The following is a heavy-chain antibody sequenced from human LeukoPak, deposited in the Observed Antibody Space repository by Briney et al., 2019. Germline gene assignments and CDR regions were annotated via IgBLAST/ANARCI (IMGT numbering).Heavy chain of an antibody. CDR2: ISSSSSYI. CDR3: ARRRPYGSGSPGYFDY. CDR1: GFTFSDYY. D-gene: IGHD3-10*01. J-gene: IGHJ4*02. Sequence: PGGSLRLSCAASGFTFSDYYMSWIRQAPGKGLEWVSYISSSSSYINYADSVKGRFTISRDNAKNSLYLQMNSLRAEDTAVYYCARRRPYGSGSPGYFDYWGQGTLVTV. V-gene: IGHV3-11*03.